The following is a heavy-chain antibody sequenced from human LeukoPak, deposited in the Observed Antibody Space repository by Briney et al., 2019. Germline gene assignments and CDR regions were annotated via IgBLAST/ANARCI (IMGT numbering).Heavy chain of an antibody. CDR3: ARDNGIAVAADY. Sequence: ASVKVSCKAYGYTFTSYALSWVRQAPGQGLEWMGWISADNGNTNYARKLQGRLTMTTDTSTSTAYMQLRSLRSDDTAIYYCARDNGIAVAADYWGQGTLVTVSS. CDR2: ISADNGNT. CDR1: GYTFTSYA. D-gene: IGHD6-19*01. J-gene: IGHJ4*02. V-gene: IGHV1-18*04.